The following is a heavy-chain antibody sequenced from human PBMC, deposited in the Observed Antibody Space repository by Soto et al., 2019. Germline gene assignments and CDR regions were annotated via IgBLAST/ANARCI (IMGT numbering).Heavy chain of an antibody. CDR2: ISYDGSNK. CDR1: GFTFSSYA. Sequence: GGSLRLSCAASGFTFSSYAMHWVRQAPGKGLEWVAVISYDGSNKYYADSVKGRFTISRDNSKNTLYLQMNSLRAEDTAVYYCAREYGTERYYFDYWGQGTLVTVSS. V-gene: IGHV3-30-3*01. CDR3: AREYGTERYYFDY. D-gene: IGHD1-26*01. J-gene: IGHJ4*02.